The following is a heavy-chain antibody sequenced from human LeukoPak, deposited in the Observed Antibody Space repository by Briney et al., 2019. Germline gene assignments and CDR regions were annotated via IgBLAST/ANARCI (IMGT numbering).Heavy chain of an antibody. V-gene: IGHV3-23*01. D-gene: IGHD1-1*01. J-gene: IGHJ4*02. CDR2: ISGSGGST. CDR1: GFTFNSYA. Sequence: GGSLRLSCAASGFTFNSYAMSWVRQAPGKGLEWVSAISGSGGSTYYADSVKGRFTISRDNSKNTLYLQMNSLRAEDTAVYYCAKDLLEIRSPTDYWGQGTLVTVSS. CDR3: AKDLLEIRSPTDY.